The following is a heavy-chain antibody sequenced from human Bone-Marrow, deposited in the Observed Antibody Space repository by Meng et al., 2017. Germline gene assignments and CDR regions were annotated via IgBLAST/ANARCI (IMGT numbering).Heavy chain of an antibody. CDR3: AREGIAAASLQD. CDR2: ISPIFGTA. J-gene: IGHJ1*01. V-gene: IGHV1-69*01. Sequence: QVQLGQSGAEVKKPGSSVTVSCKASGATFSSSAISWVRQAPGQGLGWMGVISPIFGTANYAQKFQGRVTITADESTSTAYMELSSLRSEDTAVYYCAREGIAAASLQDWGQGTLVTVSS. CDR1: GATFSSSA. D-gene: IGHD6-13*01.